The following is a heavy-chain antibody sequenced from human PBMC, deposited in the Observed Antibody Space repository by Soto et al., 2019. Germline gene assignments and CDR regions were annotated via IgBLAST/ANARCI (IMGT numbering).Heavy chain of an antibody. V-gene: IGHV3-30-3*01. CDR2: ISYDGSNK. CDR1: GFTFSSYA. Sequence: GGSLRLSCAASGFTFSSYAMHWVRQAPGKGLEWVAVISYDGSNKYYADSVKGRFTISRDNSKNTLYLQMNSLRAEDTAVYYCARDLNWFDPWGQGTLVTVSS. J-gene: IGHJ5*02. CDR3: ARDLNWFDP.